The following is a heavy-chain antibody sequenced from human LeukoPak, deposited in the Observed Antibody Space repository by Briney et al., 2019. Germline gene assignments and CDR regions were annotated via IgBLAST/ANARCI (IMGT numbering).Heavy chain of an antibody. CDR2: IYHSGST. CDR3: ARDRGGRLLWFGEYNWFDP. CDR1: GYSISGGYY. J-gene: IGHJ5*02. D-gene: IGHD3-10*01. V-gene: IGHV4-38-2*02. Sequence: PSETLSLTCAVSGYSISGGYYWGWIRQPPGKGLEWIGSIYHSGSTYYNPSLKSRVTISVDTSKNQFSLKLSSVTAADTAVYYCARDRGGRLLWFGEYNWFDPWGQGTLVTVSS.